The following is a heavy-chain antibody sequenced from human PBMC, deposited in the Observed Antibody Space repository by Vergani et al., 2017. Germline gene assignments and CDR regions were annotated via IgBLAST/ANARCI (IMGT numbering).Heavy chain of an antibody. D-gene: IGHD6-19*01. J-gene: IGHJ4*02. CDR2: IYHSGST. CDR3: ATPAVAGTGVGYRVFDY. V-gene: IGHV4-38-2*02. Sequence: QVQLQESGPGLVKPSETLSLTCTVSGYSISSGYYWGWIRQPPGKGLEWIGSIYHSGSTYYNPSLKSRVTISVDTSKNQFSLKLSSVTAAETAVYYCATPAVAGTGVGYRVFDYWGQGTLVTVSS. CDR1: GYSISSGYY.